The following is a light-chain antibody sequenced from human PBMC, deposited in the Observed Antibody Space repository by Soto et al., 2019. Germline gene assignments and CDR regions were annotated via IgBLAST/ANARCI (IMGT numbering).Light chain of an antibody. CDR3: GTWDSSLNAYV. CDR2: DTS. Sequence: QSVLTQPPSASGTPGQRVTISCSGSSSNIGSNTVNWYQQLPGTAPKLLIYDTSQRLSGIPDRFSGSKSGTSATLGITGLQTGDEADYYCGTWDSSLNAYVFGSGTKLTVL. J-gene: IGLJ1*01. CDR1: SSNIGSNT. V-gene: IGLV1-51*01.